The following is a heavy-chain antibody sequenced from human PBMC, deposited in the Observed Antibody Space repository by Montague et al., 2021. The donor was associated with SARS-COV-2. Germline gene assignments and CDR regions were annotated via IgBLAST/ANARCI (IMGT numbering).Heavy chain of an antibody. J-gene: IGHJ4*02. V-gene: IGHV4-59*01. CDR3: ARALTNCFIANCVNYFDY. D-gene: IGHD2-2*01. Sequence: SETLSLTCTVSGGSISGYYWTWMRQPPGKGLEWLGHIYYTGSTKYNPSLKRRVTISIDTPKNQLPLKLRSVTATDTAVYFCARALTNCFIANCVNYFDYWGQGAMVTVSS. CDR1: GGSISGYY. CDR2: IYYTGST.